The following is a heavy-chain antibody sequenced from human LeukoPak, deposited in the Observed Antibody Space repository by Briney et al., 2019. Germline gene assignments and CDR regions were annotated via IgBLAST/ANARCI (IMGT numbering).Heavy chain of an antibody. CDR2: ISGSGGST. D-gene: IGHD3-9*01. V-gene: IGHV3-23*01. CDR3: AKAHQLRYWFGY. CDR1: GFTFSSYA. J-gene: IGHJ4*02. Sequence: GGSLRLPCAASGFTFSSYAMSWVRQAPGKGLEWVSAISGSGGSTYYADSVKGRFTISRDNSKNTLYLQMNSLRAEDTAVYYCAKAHQLRYWFGYWGQGTLVTVSS.